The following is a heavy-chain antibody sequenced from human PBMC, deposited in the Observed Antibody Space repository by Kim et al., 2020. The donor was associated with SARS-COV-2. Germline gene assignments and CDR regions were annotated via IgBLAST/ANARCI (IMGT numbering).Heavy chain of an antibody. D-gene: IGHD5-18*01. CDR1: GGTFSSYA. CDR2: IIPIFGTA. V-gene: IGHV1-69*13. CDR3: AIMGGGIDSYGPGRYAD. J-gene: IGHJ4*02. Sequence: SVKVSCKASGGTFSSYAISWVRQAPGQGLEWMGGIIPIFGTANYAQKFQGRVTITADESTSTAYMELSSLRSEDTAVYYCAIMGGGIDSYGPGRYADWGQGTLVTVSS.